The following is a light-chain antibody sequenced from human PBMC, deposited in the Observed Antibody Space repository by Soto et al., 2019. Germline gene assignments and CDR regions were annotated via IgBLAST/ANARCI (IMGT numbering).Light chain of an antibody. Sequence: DIQMTQSPSSLSASLGDRVTIICRASEGINHYLSWFQQKPGKAPKSLIYGATYLQSGVPSRVSGSEFGAEFSLTFSSLQPEDIETYYCQQYQRYPPSFGGGTKVEIK. V-gene: IGKV1-16*01. CDR1: EGINHY. CDR2: GAT. J-gene: IGKJ4*01. CDR3: QQYQRYPPS.